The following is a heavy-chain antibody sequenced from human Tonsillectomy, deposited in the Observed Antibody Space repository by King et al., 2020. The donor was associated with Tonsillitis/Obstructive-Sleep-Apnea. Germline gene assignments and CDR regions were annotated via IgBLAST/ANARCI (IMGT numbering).Heavy chain of an antibody. D-gene: IGHD3-3*01. CDR1: GFSLSTIGVG. Sequence: ITLQESGPTLVKPTQTLTLTCTFSGFSLSTIGVGVGWIRQPPGKALEWLALINWDADKRYSPSLKSRLTITKDNSKNQVVLTMTNIDPVDTDTYYCAHSKTFFGVVIIPGVFYIWGQGTIVTVSS. CDR2: INWDADK. V-gene: IGHV2-5*02. CDR3: AHSKTFFGVVIIPGVFYI. J-gene: IGHJ3*02.